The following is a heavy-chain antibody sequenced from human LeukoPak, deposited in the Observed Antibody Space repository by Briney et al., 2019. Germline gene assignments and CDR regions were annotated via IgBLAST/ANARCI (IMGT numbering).Heavy chain of an antibody. D-gene: IGHD6-13*01. CDR3: ARGHNSNWDHCFDN. J-gene: IGHJ4*02. CDR1: GFTFSSYS. V-gene: IGHV3-7*01. CDR2: IKQDGSEK. Sequence: GGSLRLSCAASGFTFSSYSMNWVRQAPGKGLEWVANIKQDGSEKHYVDSANGRFTISRDNARNSLYLQVNNLRAEDTAIYYCARGHNSNWDHCFDNWGQGTLVTVSS.